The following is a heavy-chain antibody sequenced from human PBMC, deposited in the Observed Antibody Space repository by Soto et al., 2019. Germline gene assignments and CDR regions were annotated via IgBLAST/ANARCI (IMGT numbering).Heavy chain of an antibody. CDR2: ISSSSSTI. CDR1: GFAFSSYR. J-gene: IGHJ6*03. Sequence: PGXSLLLSCAASGFAFSSYRLNCVRQAPGKGLEWVSYISSSSSTIYYADSVKGRFTISRDNSKNTLYLQMNSLRAEDTAVYYCARELSQNMDVWGKGTTVTVSS. CDR3: ARELSQNMDV. V-gene: IGHV3-48*01.